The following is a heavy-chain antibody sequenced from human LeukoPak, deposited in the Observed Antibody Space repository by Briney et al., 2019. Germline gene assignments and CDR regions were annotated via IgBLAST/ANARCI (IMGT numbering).Heavy chain of an antibody. V-gene: IGHV3-48*04. CDR2: IGGWSSPT. CDR1: GFSFSSYG. CDR3: ARDPGSVAR. Sequence: PGGSLRLSCATSGFSFSSYGMNWVRQAPGKGLEWVSYIGGWSSPTDYADSVKGRFTISRDNTRNPLNNLTVEDTAVYYCARDPGSVARWGQGSLVFVSS. J-gene: IGHJ4*02. D-gene: IGHD4-23*01.